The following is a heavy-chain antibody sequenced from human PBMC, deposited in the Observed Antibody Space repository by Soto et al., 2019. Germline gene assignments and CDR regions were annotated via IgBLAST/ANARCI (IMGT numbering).Heavy chain of an antibody. D-gene: IGHD4-4*01. CDR1: GGSISSSSYY. CDR2: IYYSGST. Sequence: PSETLSLTCTVSGGSISSSSYYWGWIRQPPGEGLEWIGSIYYSGSTYYNPSLKSRVTISVDTSKNQFSLKLSSVAAADTTLYYFARRTTVAYFDYSGKAPLVTVSS. CDR3: ARRTTVAYFDY. V-gene: IGHV4-39*01. J-gene: IGHJ4*02.